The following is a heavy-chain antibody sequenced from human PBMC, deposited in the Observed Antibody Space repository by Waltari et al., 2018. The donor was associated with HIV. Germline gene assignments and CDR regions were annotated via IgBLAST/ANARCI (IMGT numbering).Heavy chain of an antibody. V-gene: IGHV3-48*03. J-gene: IGHJ3*02. D-gene: IGHD3-10*01. CDR2: ISSSGSTI. CDR3: ARAFMIRGTGAFDI. Sequence: EVEVVESGGGLVQPGGSLSSSCAASGFTFRSYEMNWVRQAPGKGLEWVSYISSSGSTIYFADSVKGRFTMSRDNAKNSLYLRMNSLRAEDTAVYYCARAFMIRGTGAFDIWGQGTMVTVSS. CDR1: GFTFRSYE.